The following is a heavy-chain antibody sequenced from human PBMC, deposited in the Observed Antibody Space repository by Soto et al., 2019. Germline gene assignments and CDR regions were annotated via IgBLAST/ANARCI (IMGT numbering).Heavy chain of an antibody. CDR3: VKQMTTWTDSFFDF. CDR2: LGPDGRNT. V-gene: IGHV3-23*01. Sequence: GGSLRLSCVASELSFSRYAMTWVRQAAGKGLQWVAGLGPDGRNTFYGESVRGRFTISRDNSRNTLYLQMSSLRAEDTAVYFCVKQMTTWTDSFFDFWGQGIQVTVS. CDR1: ELSFSRYA. J-gene: IGHJ4*02. D-gene: IGHD4-17*01.